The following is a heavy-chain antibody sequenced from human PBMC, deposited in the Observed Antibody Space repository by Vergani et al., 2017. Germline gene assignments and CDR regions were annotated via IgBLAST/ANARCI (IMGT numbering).Heavy chain of an antibody. Sequence: QVQLQESGPGLVKPSETLSLTCTVSGDSISSRNCYWGWIRQPPGKGLEWIGSLFYGATAYYNPSLESRVIISIVTSKNQFSLRLSSVTAADTAVYYCAREHSLGTGYYGSGSLWTPFDYWGQGTLVTVSS. CDR2: LFYGATA. J-gene: IGHJ4*02. D-gene: IGHD3-10*01. CDR1: GDSISSRNCY. V-gene: IGHV4-39*02. CDR3: AREHSLGTGYYGSGSLWTPFDY.